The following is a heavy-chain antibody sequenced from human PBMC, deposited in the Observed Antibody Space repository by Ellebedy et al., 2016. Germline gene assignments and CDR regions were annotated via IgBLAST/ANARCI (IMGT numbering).Heavy chain of an antibody. CDR3: VRGGTNFDY. CDR2: IKQEGNTK. CDR1: GFTLTNHW. J-gene: IGHJ4*02. V-gene: IGHV3-7*04. Sequence: GESLKISCAASGFTLTNHWMSWVRQAPGKGLEWVAYIKQEGNTKYYVDSVKGRFTISRDNAKNSLYLQMDSLRVEDTAVYYCVRGGTNFDYWGQGTLVTVSS.